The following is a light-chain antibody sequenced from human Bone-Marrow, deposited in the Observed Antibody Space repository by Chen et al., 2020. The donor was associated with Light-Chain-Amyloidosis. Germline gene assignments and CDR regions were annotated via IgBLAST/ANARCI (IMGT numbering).Light chain of an antibody. Sequence: DIVMAQSPDYLAVSLRERAPINCKSSQSIQYNSDNKNYLAWYQQKPGQPPKLLIYWSSTRESGVPDRCRGSGSETDFTLTSSSLQAEDVAVYYCQQYYSTPLTFGQGTRVEIK. CDR3: QQYYSTPLT. V-gene: IGKV4-1*01. CDR1: QSIQYNSDNKNY. J-gene: IGKJ1*01. CDR2: WSS.